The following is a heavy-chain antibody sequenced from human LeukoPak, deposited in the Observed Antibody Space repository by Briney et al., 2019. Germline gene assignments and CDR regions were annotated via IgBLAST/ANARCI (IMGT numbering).Heavy chain of an antibody. V-gene: IGHV3-43D*03. CDR2: ISWDVGST. J-gene: IGHJ6*03. Sequence: PGGSLRLSCAASGFTFDDYAMHWVRQAPGKGLHWVSLISWDVGSTYYADSVAGRFTISRDNSKNSLYLQMNSLRAEDTALYYCAKGRHYYYYMDVWGKGTTVTVSS. CDR3: AKGRHYYYYMDV. CDR1: GFTFDDYA.